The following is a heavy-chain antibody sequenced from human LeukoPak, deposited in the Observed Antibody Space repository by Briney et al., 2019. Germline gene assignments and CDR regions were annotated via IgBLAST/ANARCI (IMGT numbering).Heavy chain of an antibody. V-gene: IGHV3-23*01. CDR2: VGCDKKT. Sequence: PGGSLSLSGAASGFPFSGKARSWFRKVPGRGLEGVSGVGCDKKTHYADFVRGRFTISRDNAKNTVFLQMNSLTVEDAAVYYCAKDLSWWVTADYWGQGVLVTVSS. D-gene: IGHD2-21*02. CDR1: GFPFSGKA. CDR3: AKDLSWWVTADY. J-gene: IGHJ4*02.